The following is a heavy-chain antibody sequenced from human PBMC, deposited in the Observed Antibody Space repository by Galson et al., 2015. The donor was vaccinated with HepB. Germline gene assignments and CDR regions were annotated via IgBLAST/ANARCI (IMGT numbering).Heavy chain of an antibody. CDR3: ARANLWHIVVVTARGAFDI. CDR2: INHSGST. CDR1: GGSFSGYY. Sequence: SETLSLTCAVYGGSFSGYYWSWIRQPPGKGLEWIGEINHSGSTNYNPSLKSRVTISVDTSKNQFSLKLSSVTAADTAVYYCARANLWHIVVVTARGAFDIWGQGTMVTVSS. V-gene: IGHV4-34*01. J-gene: IGHJ3*02. D-gene: IGHD2-21*02.